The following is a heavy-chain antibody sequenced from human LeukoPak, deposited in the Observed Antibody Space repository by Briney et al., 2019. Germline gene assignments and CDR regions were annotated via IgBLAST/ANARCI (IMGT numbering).Heavy chain of an antibody. J-gene: IGHJ4*02. Sequence: GGSLRLSCAASGLTFSSYAMGWVRQAPGKGLEWVSAISGSGGSTYYADSVKGRFTISRDNSKNTLYLQMNSLRAEDTAVYYCAKDLGYYDSSGYFFDFDYWGQGTLVTVSS. CDR2: ISGSGGST. CDR3: AKDLGYYDSSGYFFDFDY. D-gene: IGHD3-22*01. V-gene: IGHV3-23*01. CDR1: GLTFSSYA.